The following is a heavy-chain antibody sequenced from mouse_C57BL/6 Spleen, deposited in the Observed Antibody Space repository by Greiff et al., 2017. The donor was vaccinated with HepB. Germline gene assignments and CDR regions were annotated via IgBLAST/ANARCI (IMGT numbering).Heavy chain of an antibody. D-gene: IGHD2-4*01. CDR2: IYPGDGDT. CDR3: ARSLDYLLDY. J-gene: IGHJ2*01. V-gene: IGHV1-82*01. Sequence: QVQLKQSGPELVKPGASVKISCKASGYAFSSSWMNWVKQRPGKGLEWIGRIYPGDGDTNYNGKFKGKATLTADKSSSTAYMQLSSLTSADSAVYFCARSLDYLLDYWGQGTTLTVSS. CDR1: GYAFSSSW.